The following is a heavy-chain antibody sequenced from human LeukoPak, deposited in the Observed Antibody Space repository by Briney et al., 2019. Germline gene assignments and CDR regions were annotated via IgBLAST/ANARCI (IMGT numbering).Heavy chain of an antibody. V-gene: IGHV3-23*01. CDR1: RFTFSTYG. Sequence: PGGSLRLSRTASRFTFSTYGMSWVRQVPGKGLEWVSAISGSGGVSTYYADSVKGRFTISRDNSKNTLYLQMNSLRVEDTAVYYCAKDVGSYDLYYFDHWGQGSLVTVSS. CDR3: AKDVGSYDLYYFDH. CDR2: ISGSGGVST. J-gene: IGHJ4*02. D-gene: IGHD3-16*01.